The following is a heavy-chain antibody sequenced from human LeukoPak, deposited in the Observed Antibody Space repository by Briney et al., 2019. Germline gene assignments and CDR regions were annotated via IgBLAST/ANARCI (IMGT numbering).Heavy chain of an antibody. D-gene: IGHD3-3*01. CDR2: VSDSGSST. V-gene: IGHV3-23*01. Sequence: PGGSLRLSCAASGFTFSSYAMNWVRQATGKGLEWVSTVSDSGSSTYYADSVKGRLTISRDNSKNTLYLQMNSLRAEDTAVYYCAKGWSDYFDYWGQGTLVTISS. J-gene: IGHJ4*02. CDR1: GFTFSSYA. CDR3: AKGWSDYFDY.